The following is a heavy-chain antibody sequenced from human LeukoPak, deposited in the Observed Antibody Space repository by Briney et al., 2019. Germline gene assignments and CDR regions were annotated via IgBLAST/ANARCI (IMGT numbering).Heavy chain of an antibody. CDR2: ISSSSSYI. J-gene: IGHJ4*02. CDR3: ARDPGVGATGFDY. D-gene: IGHD1-26*01. CDR1: GFTFSSYS. V-gene: IGHV3-21*01. Sequence: PGGSLRLSCAASGFTFSSYSMNWVRQAPGKGLEWVSSISSSSSYIYYADSVKGRFTISRDNAKNSLYLQMNSLRAEDTAVYYCARDPGVGATGFDYWGQGTLVTVSS.